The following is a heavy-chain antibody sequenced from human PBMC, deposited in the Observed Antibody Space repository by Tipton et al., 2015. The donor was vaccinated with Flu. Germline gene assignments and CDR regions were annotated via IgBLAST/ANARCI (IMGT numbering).Heavy chain of an antibody. CDR2: IHYTGKT. J-gene: IGHJ4*02. CDR3: ARRSTTAAPHYFDY. D-gene: IGHD1-1*01. V-gene: IGHV4-59*08. CDR1: NDYLSDYY. Sequence: LRLSCTVSNDYLSDYYWNWIRQSPGKGLEWLGSIHYTGKTLHDPSLKSRATISVDTSKNQFSLNLASVTAADTAVYYCARRSTTAAPHYFDYWGQGILVTVSS.